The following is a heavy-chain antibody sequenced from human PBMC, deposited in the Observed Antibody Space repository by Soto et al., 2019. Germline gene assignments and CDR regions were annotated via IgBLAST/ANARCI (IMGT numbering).Heavy chain of an antibody. CDR2: IWYDGSNK. J-gene: IGHJ6*02. Sequence: GGSLRLSCAASGFTFSSYGMHWVRQAPGKGLEWVAVIWYDGSNKYYADSVKGRFTISRDNSKNTLYLQMNSLRAEDTAVYYCARDRRRYDDYYGTDVWGQGTTVNVSS. V-gene: IGHV3-33*01. CDR1: GFTFSSYG. CDR3: ARDRRRYDDYYGTDV. D-gene: IGHD1-20*01.